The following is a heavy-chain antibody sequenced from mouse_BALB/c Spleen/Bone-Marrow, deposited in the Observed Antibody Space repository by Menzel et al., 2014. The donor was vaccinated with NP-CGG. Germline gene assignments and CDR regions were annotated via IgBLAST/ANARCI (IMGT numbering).Heavy chain of an antibody. D-gene: IGHD4-1*01. CDR1: GYVFTNYL. Sequence: QVQLQQSGAELVRPGTSVKVSCKASGYVFTNYLIGWVKQRPGQGLEWIGVINAGSGGTDYSEKFKGEATLTADKSSSXAYMQLSSLTSDDSAVYFCARSLTGKKTFDYWGQGTTLTVSS. V-gene: IGHV1-54*01. CDR2: INAGSGGT. J-gene: IGHJ2*01. CDR3: ARSLTGKKTFDY.